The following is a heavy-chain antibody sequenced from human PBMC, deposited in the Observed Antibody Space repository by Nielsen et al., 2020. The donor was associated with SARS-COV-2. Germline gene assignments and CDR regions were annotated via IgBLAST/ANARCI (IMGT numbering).Heavy chain of an antibody. V-gene: IGHV4-34*01. CDR2: INHSGST. CDR1: GGSFSGYY. Sequence: SETLSLTCAVYGGSFSGYYWSWIRQPPGKGLEWIGEINHSGSTNYNPSLKSRVTISVDTSKNQFSLKLSSVTAADTAVYYCARGEYYYGSGTQALTYYFDYWGQGTLVTVSS. J-gene: IGHJ4*02. CDR3: ARGEYYYGSGTQALTYYFDY. D-gene: IGHD3-10*01.